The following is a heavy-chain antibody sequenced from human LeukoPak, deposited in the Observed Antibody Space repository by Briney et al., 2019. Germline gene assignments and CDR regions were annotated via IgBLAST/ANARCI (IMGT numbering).Heavy chain of an antibody. Sequence: GASVKVSCKASGYTFTGYYMHWVRQAPGQGLEWMGWVNPDSGGTNYAQNFQGRVTMTKDTSISTAFMELSRLTSDDTATYYCAKVHKWGNFYGEFDFWGQGTLVTVSS. CDR3: AKVHKWGNFYGEFDF. V-gene: IGHV1-2*02. CDR1: GYTFTGYY. CDR2: VNPDSGGT. D-gene: IGHD3-16*01. J-gene: IGHJ4*02.